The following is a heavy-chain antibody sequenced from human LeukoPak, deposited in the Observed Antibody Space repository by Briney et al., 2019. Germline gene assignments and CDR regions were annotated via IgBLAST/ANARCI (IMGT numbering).Heavy chain of an antibody. CDR3: ARQTGYNYGYVDS. J-gene: IGHJ4*02. D-gene: IGHD5-18*01. Sequence: PSETLSLTCTVSGGSVTTSSYYWGWVRQPPGKGLDWIGSIYFSGSDYYNPSLKSRVTIFVDTSKNQFSLKLNSVTAADTATYYCARQTGYNYGYVDSWGQGTLVTVSS. CDR2: IYFSGSD. CDR1: GGSVTTSSYY. V-gene: IGHV4-39*01.